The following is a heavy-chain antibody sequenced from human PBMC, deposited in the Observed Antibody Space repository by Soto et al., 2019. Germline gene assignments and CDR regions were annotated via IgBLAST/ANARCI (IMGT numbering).Heavy chain of an antibody. CDR1: GFILSSSW. Sequence: EVHLVESGGGLVQPGGSLRLSCAASGFILSSSWMTWVRQAPGKGLEWVASMNPDGSDKYYVDSVKGRFTLSRDNAKNSLYLQMNSLRAEDTAVYYCARNVDPWGRGTLVTVSS. CDR2: MNPDGSDK. J-gene: IGHJ5*02. D-gene: IGHD3-16*01. CDR3: ARNVDP. V-gene: IGHV3-7*04.